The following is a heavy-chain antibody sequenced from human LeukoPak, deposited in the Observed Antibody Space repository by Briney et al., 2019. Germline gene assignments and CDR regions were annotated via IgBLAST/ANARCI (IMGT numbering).Heavy chain of an antibody. CDR2: IYYSGST. Sequence: SETLSLTCTVSGGSISSDNYYWGWIRQPPGKGLEWIGSIYYSGSTYYNPSLKSRVTISLDTSKNQFSLRLSSVTAADTAVYYCARAFYGDYAEFDYWGQGTLVTVSS. V-gene: IGHV4-39*07. CDR3: ARAFYGDYAEFDY. D-gene: IGHD4-17*01. CDR1: GGSISSDNYY. J-gene: IGHJ4*02.